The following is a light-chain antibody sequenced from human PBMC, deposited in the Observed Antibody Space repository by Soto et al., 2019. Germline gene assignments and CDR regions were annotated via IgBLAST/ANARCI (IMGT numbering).Light chain of an antibody. CDR2: DVS. V-gene: IGLV2-14*01. J-gene: IGLJ1*01. CDR1: SSDVGGYNY. Sequence: QSALTQPASVSGSPGQSITITCTGTSSDVGGYNYVSWYQQHPGKAPKLMIYDVSSRPSGVSNRFSGSKSDNTASLTISGLQAEDEAHYYCSSYTSSTTLLVFGTGTKLTVL. CDR3: SSYTSSTTLLV.